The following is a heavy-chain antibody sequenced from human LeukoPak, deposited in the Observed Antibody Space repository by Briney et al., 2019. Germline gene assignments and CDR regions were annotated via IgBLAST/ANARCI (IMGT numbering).Heavy chain of an antibody. CDR2: ISGSGGST. CDR3: ARDNYYYDSSGYYPTFDY. D-gene: IGHD3-22*01. V-gene: IGHV3-23*01. J-gene: IGHJ4*02. CDR1: GFTFSSYA. Sequence: GGSLRLSCAASGFTFSSYAMSWVRQAPGKGLEWVSAISGSGGSTYYADSVKGRFTISRDNAKNSLYLQMNSLRAEDTAVYYCARDNYYYDSSGYYPTFDYWGQGTLVTVSS.